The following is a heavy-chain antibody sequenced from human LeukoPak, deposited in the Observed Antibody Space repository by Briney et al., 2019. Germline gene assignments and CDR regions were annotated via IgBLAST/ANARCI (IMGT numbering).Heavy chain of an antibody. D-gene: IGHD2-2*01. CDR3: APHCSSASCPDY. J-gene: IGHJ4*02. CDR1: GFTFSNYA. Sequence: PGGSLGLSCAASGFTFSNYAMHWVRQAPGKGLEWVALIAYDGSDKYYADSVKGRFTISRDNARNSLYLQMNSLRTEDTSVYYCAPHCSSASCPDYWGQGTLVTVSS. V-gene: IGHV3-30*04. CDR2: IAYDGSDK.